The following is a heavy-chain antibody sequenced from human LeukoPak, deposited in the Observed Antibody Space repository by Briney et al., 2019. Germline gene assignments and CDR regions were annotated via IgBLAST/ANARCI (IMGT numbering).Heavy chain of an antibody. CDR2: ISAYNGNT. Sequence: ASVKVSCKASGYTFTSYGISWVRQAPGQGLEWMGWISAYNGNTNYAQKLQGRVTMTRDTSTNTAYMEMSRLISDDTAVYYCARDVVQNNESYSFFDYWGQGTLVAVSS. D-gene: IGHD1-26*01. CDR1: GYTFTSYG. J-gene: IGHJ4*02. V-gene: IGHV1-18*01. CDR3: ARDVVQNNESYSFFDY.